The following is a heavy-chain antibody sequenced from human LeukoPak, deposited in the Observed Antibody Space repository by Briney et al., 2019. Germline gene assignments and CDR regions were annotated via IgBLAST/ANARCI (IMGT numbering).Heavy chain of an antibody. V-gene: IGHV5-51*01. Sequence: GXGLEWXXILYPGDSDTRYSPSFQGQVTISADKSISTAYLQWSSLKASDTAMYYCARPDDYGGNFDYWGQGTLVTVSS. J-gene: IGHJ4*02. D-gene: IGHD4-23*01. CDR2: LYPGDSDT. CDR3: ARPDDYGGNFDY.